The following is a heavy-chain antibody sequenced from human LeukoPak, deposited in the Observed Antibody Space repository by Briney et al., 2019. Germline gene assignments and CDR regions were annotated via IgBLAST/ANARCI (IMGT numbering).Heavy chain of an antibody. CDR2: MNPNSGNT. CDR3: ARDRRDILTGPQSSDAFDI. D-gene: IGHD3-9*01. J-gene: IGHJ3*02. Sequence: GASVKVSCKASGYTFTSHDINWVRQATGQGLEWMGWMNPNSGNTGYAQKFQGRVTMTSNTSISTAYMELNSLRSDDTAVYYCARDRRDILTGPQSSDAFDIWGQGTMVTVSS. CDR1: GYTFTSHD. V-gene: IGHV1-8*01.